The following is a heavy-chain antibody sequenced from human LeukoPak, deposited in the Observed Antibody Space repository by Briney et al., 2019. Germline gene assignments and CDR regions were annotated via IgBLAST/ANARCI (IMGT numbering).Heavy chain of an antibody. CDR3: ARGSYIAVTGHDAFDI. CDR2: IYHSGST. J-gene: IGHJ3*02. D-gene: IGHD6-19*01. CDR1: GYSISSGYY. Sequence: SETLSLTCTVSGYSISSGYYWGWIRQPPGKGLEWIGSIYHSGSTYYNPSLKSRVTISVDTSKNQFSLKLSSVTAADTAVYYCARGSYIAVTGHDAFDIWGQGTMVTVSS. V-gene: IGHV4-38-2*02.